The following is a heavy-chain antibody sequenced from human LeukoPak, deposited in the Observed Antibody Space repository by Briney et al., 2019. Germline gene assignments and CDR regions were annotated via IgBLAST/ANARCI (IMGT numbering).Heavy chain of an antibody. Sequence: GGSLRLSCATSGFTFGSYAMTWVRQAPGKGLEWVSGITGVGSTPYYADSVKGRFTISRDNSKNTLYLQMNSLRAEDTALYYCAKLGLKASFDYWGQGTLVTVSS. CDR3: AKLGLKASFDY. CDR2: ITGVGSTP. J-gene: IGHJ4*02. D-gene: IGHD3/OR15-3a*01. V-gene: IGHV3-23*01. CDR1: GFTFGSYA.